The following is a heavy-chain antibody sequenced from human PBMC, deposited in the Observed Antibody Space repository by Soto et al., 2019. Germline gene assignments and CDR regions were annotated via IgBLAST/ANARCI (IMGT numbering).Heavy chain of an antibody. D-gene: IGHD3-3*01. Sequence: SETLSLTCTVSGGSISRSSYYWGWIRQPPGKGLEWIGSIYYSGSTYYNPSLKSRVTISVDTSKNQFSLKLSSVTAADTAVYYCARPRGAQYYDFWSGYYRADNYHGMDVWGQGTTVTVLL. CDR3: ARPRGAQYYDFWSGYYRADNYHGMDV. V-gene: IGHV4-39*01. CDR1: GGSISRSSYY. CDR2: IYYSGST. J-gene: IGHJ6*02.